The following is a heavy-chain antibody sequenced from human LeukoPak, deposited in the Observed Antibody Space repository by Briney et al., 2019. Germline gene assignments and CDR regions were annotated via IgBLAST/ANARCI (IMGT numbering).Heavy chain of an antibody. V-gene: IGHV4-34*01. CDR3: ARGLQLGYCSSTSCYRWFDP. Sequence: PSETLSLTCAVYGGSFSGYYWSWIRQPPGKGLEWIGEINHSGSTNYNPPLKSRVTISVDTSKNQFSLKLSSVTAADTAVYYCARGLQLGYCSSTSCYRWFDPWGQGTLVTVSS. CDR2: INHSGST. CDR1: GGSFSGYY. D-gene: IGHD2-2*01. J-gene: IGHJ5*02.